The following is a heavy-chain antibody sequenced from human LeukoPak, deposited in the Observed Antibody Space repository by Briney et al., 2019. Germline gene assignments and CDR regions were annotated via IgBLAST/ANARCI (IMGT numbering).Heavy chain of an antibody. V-gene: IGHV3-30*18. CDR2: ISYDGSNK. Sequence: GRSLRLSCAASGFTFSSYGMHCVRQAPAKGLEWVAVISYDGSNKYYADSVKGRFTISRDNSKNTLYLQMNSLRAEDTAVYYCAKITEWLSPYYYGMDVWGQGTTVTVSS. J-gene: IGHJ6*02. CDR1: GFTFSSYG. D-gene: IGHD3-3*01. CDR3: AKITEWLSPYYYGMDV.